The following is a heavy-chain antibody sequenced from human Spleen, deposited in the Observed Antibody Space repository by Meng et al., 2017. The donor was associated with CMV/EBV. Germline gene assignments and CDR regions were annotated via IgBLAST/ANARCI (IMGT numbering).Heavy chain of an antibody. CDR2: INHSGST. Sequence: RLEQGGAVLFKPAETLSPAGAADGGSFSGYYWTWIRQPPGKGLEWIGEINHSGSTNYNPSLKSRVTISVDTSKNQFSLKLSSVTAADTAVYYCARAGGRRGYSYGHVLDYWGQGTLVTVSS. J-gene: IGHJ4*02. CDR1: GGSFSGYY. D-gene: IGHD5-18*01. V-gene: IGHV4-34*01. CDR3: ARAGGRRGYSYGHVLDY.